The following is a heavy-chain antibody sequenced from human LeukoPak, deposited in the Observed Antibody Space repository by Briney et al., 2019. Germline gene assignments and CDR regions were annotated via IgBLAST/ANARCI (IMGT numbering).Heavy chain of an antibody. CDR1: GFTFSSYG. CDR3: AKEYGYSSTRISYYYYGMDV. J-gene: IGHJ6*02. Sequence: GGSLRLSCAASGFTFSSYGMHWVRQAPGKGLEWVAVISYDGSNKYYADSVKGRFTIYRDNSKNTLYPQMNSLRAEDTAVYYCAKEYGYSSTRISYYYYGMDVWGQGTTVTVSS. CDR2: ISYDGSNK. V-gene: IGHV3-30*18. D-gene: IGHD2-2*01.